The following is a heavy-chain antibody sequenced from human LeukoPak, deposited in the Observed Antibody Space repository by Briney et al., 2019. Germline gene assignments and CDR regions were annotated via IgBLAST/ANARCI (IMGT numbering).Heavy chain of an antibody. D-gene: IGHD3-22*01. J-gene: IGHJ3*02. CDR2: ISSSGSTI. CDR3: ARQYYYDTSGYDAFDI. Sequence: GGSLRLSCAASGFTFSSYELNWVRQTPGKGLEWVSYISSSGSTIYYADSVKGRFTISRDNAKNSLCLQMNSLRAENTGVYYCARQYYYDTSGYDAFDIWGQGTMVTVSS. V-gene: IGHV3-48*03. CDR1: GFTFSSYE.